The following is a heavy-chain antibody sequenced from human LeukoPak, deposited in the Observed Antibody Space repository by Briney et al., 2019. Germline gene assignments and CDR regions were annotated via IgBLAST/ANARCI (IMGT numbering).Heavy chain of an antibody. Sequence: GGSLRLSCAASGFTFSSYAMHWVRQAPGKGLEWVAVISYDGSNKYYADSVKGRFTISRDNSKNTLYLQMNSLRAEDTAVYYCAREPLGVVIIRAFDYWGQGTLVTVSS. CDR1: GFTFSSYA. V-gene: IGHV3-30-3*01. J-gene: IGHJ4*02. CDR2: ISYDGSNK. D-gene: IGHD3-3*01. CDR3: AREPLGVVIIRAFDY.